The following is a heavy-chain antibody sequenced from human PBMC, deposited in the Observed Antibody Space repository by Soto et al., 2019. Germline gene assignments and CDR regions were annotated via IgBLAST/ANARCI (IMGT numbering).Heavy chain of an antibody. CDR3: TSVAPGSSSGWYTRRFDY. CDR2: IRSKANSYAT. Sequence: EVQLVESGGGLVQPGGSLKLSCAASGFTFSGSAMHWVRQASGKGLEWVGRIRSKANSYATAYAASVKGRFTISRDDSKNTAYLQMNSLKTEDTAVYYCTSVAPGSSSGWYTRRFDYWGQGTLVTVSS. V-gene: IGHV3-73*01. J-gene: IGHJ4*02. CDR1: GFTFSGSA. D-gene: IGHD6-19*01.